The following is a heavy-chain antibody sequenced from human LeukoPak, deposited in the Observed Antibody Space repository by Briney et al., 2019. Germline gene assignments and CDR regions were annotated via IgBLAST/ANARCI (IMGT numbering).Heavy chain of an antibody. V-gene: IGHV3-48*04. Sequence: PGGSLRLSCAASGFTFSSYGMHWVRQAPGKGLEWVSYISSSGSTIYYADSVKGRFTISRDNAKNSLYLQMNSLRAEDTAVYYCARDQIGDLRDYGDYGYDYWGQGTLVTVSS. CDR3: ARDQIGDLRDYGDYGYDY. CDR2: ISSSGSTI. J-gene: IGHJ4*02. CDR1: GFTFSSYG. D-gene: IGHD4-17*01.